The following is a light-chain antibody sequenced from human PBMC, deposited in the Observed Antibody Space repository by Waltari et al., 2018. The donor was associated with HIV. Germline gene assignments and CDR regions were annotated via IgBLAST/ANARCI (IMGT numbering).Light chain of an antibody. J-gene: IGLJ2*01. V-gene: IGLV2-8*01. CDR2: EVS. Sequence: QSALTQPPSASGSPGQSVTISCTGTSSDVGGYNYVSWYQQHPGKAPKLMIYEVSKRPSGVPDRFSGSKSGNTASLTVSGLQVEDEADYYCSAYAGSSNVLVGGGTKLTVL. CDR1: SSDVGGYNY. CDR3: SAYAGSSNVL.